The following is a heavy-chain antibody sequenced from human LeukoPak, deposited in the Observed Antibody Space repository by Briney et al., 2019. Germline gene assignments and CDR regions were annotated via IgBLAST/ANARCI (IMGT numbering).Heavy chain of an antibody. D-gene: IGHD4-17*01. J-gene: IGHJ4*02. CDR1: GRSISSGGYY. CDR3: AARGDYGFLYDY. V-gene: IGHV4-31*03. Sequence: SETLSLTCTVSGRSISSGGYYCSWIRQHPGKGLEWIGYIYYSGSTYYNPSLKSRVTISVDTSKNQFSLKLSSVTAADTAVYYCAARGDYGFLYDYWGQGTLVTVSS. CDR2: IYYSGST.